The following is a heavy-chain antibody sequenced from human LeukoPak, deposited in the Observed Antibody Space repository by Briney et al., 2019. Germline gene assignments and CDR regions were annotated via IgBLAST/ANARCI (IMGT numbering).Heavy chain of an antibody. CDR1: GFTFSSYG. D-gene: IGHD3-16*02. Sequence: PGGSLRLSCAASGFTFSSYGMSWVRQAPGKGLEWVSAISGSGGSTYYADSVKGRFTISRDNSKNTLYLQMNSLRAEDTAVYYCAKGVGEGDYVWGSYRGYYYMDVWGKGTTVTISS. J-gene: IGHJ6*03. CDR2: ISGSGGST. V-gene: IGHV3-23*01. CDR3: AKGVGEGDYVWGSYRGYYYMDV.